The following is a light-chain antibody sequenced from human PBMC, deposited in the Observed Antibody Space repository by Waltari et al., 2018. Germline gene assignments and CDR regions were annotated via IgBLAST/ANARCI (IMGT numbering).Light chain of an antibody. Sequence: DIQMTQSPSTLSASVGDRVTITCRASQSISSWLAWYQQKPGKAPKLLIYKAHSLESGVTSRFSGSGSGTEFTLTISSLQPDDFATYYCQQYNSYSYTFGQGTKLEIK. V-gene: IGKV1-5*03. CDR2: KAH. CDR3: QQYNSYSYT. CDR1: QSISSW. J-gene: IGKJ2*01.